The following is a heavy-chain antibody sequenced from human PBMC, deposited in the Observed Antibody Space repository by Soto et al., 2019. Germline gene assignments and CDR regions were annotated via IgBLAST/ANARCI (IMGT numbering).Heavy chain of an antibody. CDR3: ARDDGPRPFDP. Sequence: ASVKVSCKASGHTFTSYAMHWVRQAPGQRLEWMGWINAGNGNTKYSQKFQGRVTITRDTSASTAYMELCSLRSEDTAVYYCARDDGPRPFDPWGQGTLVTVSS. J-gene: IGHJ5*02. CDR1: GHTFTSYA. V-gene: IGHV1-3*01. CDR2: INAGNGNT.